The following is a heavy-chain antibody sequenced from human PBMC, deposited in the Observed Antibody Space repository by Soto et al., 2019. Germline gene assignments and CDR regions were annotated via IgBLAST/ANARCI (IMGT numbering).Heavy chain of an antibody. V-gene: IGHV4-39*07. CDR1: GGSMSRSNYY. J-gene: IGHJ4*02. CDR3: ARDRIVGDYGDYETGWYFDY. Sequence: SETLSLSCTVSGGSMSRSNYYWGWIRQPPGKGLEWIGSIYYGGSTYYNPSLKSRVTMSVDTSKKQFSLKLSSVTAADTAVYYCARDRIVGDYGDYETGWYFDYWGQGTLVTVSS. CDR2: IYYGGST. D-gene: IGHD4-17*01.